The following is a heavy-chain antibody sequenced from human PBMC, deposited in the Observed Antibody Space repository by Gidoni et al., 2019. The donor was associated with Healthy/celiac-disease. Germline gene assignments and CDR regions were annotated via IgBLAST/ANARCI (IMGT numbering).Heavy chain of an antibody. J-gene: IGHJ4*02. D-gene: IGHD6-13*01. V-gene: IGHV3-30*18. CDR3: AKDDIAAAGTGRVGTQNYFDY. Sequence: QVQLVESGGGVVQPGRSLRLSCAASGFTFSSYGMHWVRQAPGKGLEGVAVISYDGSNKYYADSVKGRFTISRDNSKNTLYLQMNSLRAEDTAVYYCAKDDIAAAGTGRVGTQNYFDYWGQGTLVTVSS. CDR2: ISYDGSNK. CDR1: GFTFSSYG.